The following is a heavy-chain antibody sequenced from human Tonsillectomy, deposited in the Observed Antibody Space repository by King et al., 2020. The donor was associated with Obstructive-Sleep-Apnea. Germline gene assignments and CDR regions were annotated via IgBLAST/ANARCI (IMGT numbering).Heavy chain of an antibody. Sequence: QVQLQQWGAGVLKPSETLSLTCAVYGGSFSGHYWGWIRLPPGKGLEWNGEINPSGSTNYHPSLKSRVTISVDTSKNQFSLKLSSVTAADTAVYYCARVYSSSTNWFDPWGQGTLVTVSS. CDR2: INPSGST. CDR1: GGSFSGHY. D-gene: IGHD6-13*01. CDR3: ARVYSSSTNWFDP. V-gene: IGHV4-34*02. J-gene: IGHJ5*02.